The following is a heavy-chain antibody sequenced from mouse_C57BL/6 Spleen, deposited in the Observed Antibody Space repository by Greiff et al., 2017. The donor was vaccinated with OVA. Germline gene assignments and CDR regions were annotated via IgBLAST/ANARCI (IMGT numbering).Heavy chain of an antibody. CDR2: IDPSDSYT. Sequence: QVQLQQPGAELVMPGASVKLSCKASGYTFTSYWMHWVKQRPGQGLEWIGEIDPSDSYTNYNQKFKGKSTLTVDKSSSTAYMQLSSLTSEDSEVYYCARRGDSWFAYWGQGTLVTVSA. J-gene: IGHJ3*01. V-gene: IGHV1-69*01. CDR3: ARRGDSWFAY. D-gene: IGHD3-3*01. CDR1: GYTFTSYW.